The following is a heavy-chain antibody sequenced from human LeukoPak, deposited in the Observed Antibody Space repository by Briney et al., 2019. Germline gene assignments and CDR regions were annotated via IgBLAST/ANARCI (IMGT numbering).Heavy chain of an antibody. Sequence: SETLSLTCAVYGGSFSGHYWSWIRQPPGKGLEWIGEINHSGGTNYNPSLKSRVTFSVDTSKNQISLKLSSVTAADTAVYYCARGEVFYYGSGSYYAPFDPWGQGTLVTVSS. V-gene: IGHV4-34*01. CDR2: INHSGGT. CDR3: ARGEVFYYGSGSYYAPFDP. D-gene: IGHD3-10*01. CDR1: GGSFSGHY. J-gene: IGHJ5*02.